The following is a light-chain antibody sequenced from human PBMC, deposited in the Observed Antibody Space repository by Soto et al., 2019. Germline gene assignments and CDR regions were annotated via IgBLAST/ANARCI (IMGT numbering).Light chain of an antibody. CDR1: QNIIFY. Sequence: DIQMTQSPPSLSASVGDRVTITCRASQNIIFYLNWYQQKPGKAPKLLIYAASNLQSGVPSRFSGSGSGTEFSLTISSLQTEDFATYFCQQYDSWPLTFGGGTKVEIK. J-gene: IGKJ4*01. CDR3: QQYDSWPLT. CDR2: AAS. V-gene: IGKV1-39*01.